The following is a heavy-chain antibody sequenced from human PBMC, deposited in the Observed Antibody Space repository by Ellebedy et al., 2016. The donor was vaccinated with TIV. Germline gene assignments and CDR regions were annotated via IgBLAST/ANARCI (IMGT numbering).Heavy chain of an antibody. Sequence: AASVTVSCKTSGYTFDKYYMNWVRQAPGQGLEWMGIINPRGGTASYAPKFHGRLTMTADTATSTVYMELSSLSSEDTAIYYCATYKSNWYGFDYWGQGALVSVSS. CDR1: GYTFDKYY. D-gene: IGHD5-24*01. CDR2: INPRGGTA. V-gene: IGHV1-46*02. CDR3: ATYKSNWYGFDY. J-gene: IGHJ4*02.